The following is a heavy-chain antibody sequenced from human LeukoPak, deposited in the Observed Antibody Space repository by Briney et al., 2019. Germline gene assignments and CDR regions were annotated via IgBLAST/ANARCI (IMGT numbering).Heavy chain of an antibody. D-gene: IGHD3-22*01. CDR2: IVIGSGNT. J-gene: IGHJ4*02. Sequence: SVKVSCKASGFTFTSSARQWVREARGQRLEWIGWIVIGSGNTNYAQKFQERVTITRDMSTSTAYMELSSLRSEDTAVYYCAAAGDSSGYSSLGFDYWGQGTLVSVSS. CDR3: AAAGDSSGYSSLGFDY. CDR1: GFTFTSSA. V-gene: IGHV1-58*02.